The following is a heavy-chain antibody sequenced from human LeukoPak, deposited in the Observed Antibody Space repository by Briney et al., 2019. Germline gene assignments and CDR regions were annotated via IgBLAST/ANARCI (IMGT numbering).Heavy chain of an antibody. V-gene: IGHV3-33*08. CDR3: ARDGGYCSSTSCDTSRRGYTKTFASFDY. J-gene: IGHJ4*02. CDR2: IWYDGSNK. CDR1: GFTFSSYA. Sequence: GGSLRLSCAASGFTFSSYAMHWVRQAPGKGLEWVAVIWYDGSNKYYADSVKGRFTISRDNSKNTLYLQMNSLRAEDTAVYYCARDGGYCSSTSCDTSRRGYTKTFASFDYWGQGTLVTVSS. D-gene: IGHD2-2*01.